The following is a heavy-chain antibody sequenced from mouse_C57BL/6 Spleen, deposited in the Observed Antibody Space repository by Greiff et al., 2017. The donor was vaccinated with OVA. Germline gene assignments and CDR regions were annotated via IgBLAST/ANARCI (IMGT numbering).Heavy chain of an antibody. J-gene: IGHJ2*01. D-gene: IGHD1-1*01. CDR3: ARWDYSLFDY. Sequence: VKLQQPGAELVMPGASVKLSCKASGYTFTSYWMHWVKQRPGQGLEWIGEIDPSDSYTNYNQKFKGKSTLTVDKSSSTAYMQLSSLTSEDSAVYYCARWDYSLFDYWGQGTTLTVSS. V-gene: IGHV1-69*01. CDR1: GYTFTSYW. CDR2: IDPSDSYT.